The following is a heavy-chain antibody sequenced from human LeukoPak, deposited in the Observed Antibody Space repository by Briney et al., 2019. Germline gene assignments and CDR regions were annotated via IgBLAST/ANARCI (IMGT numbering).Heavy chain of an antibody. Sequence: SETLSLTCTVSGGSIISSSYYWGWIRQPPGKGLEWIGSIHYSGNTYYNPSLKSRVTISVDTSKNQFSLKLSSLTAADTGVYYCAKKEGGYSSGWCGAFDIWGQGRVVTVSS. D-gene: IGHD6-19*01. J-gene: IGHJ3*02. CDR1: GGSIISSSYY. CDR3: AKKEGGYSSGWCGAFDI. CDR2: IHYSGNT. V-gene: IGHV4-39*07.